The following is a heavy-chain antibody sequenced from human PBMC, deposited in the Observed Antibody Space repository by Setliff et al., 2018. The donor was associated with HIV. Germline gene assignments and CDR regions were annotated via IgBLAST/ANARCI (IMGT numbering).Heavy chain of an antibody. CDR2: IYYTGST. V-gene: IGHV4-61*03. J-gene: IGHJ4*02. CDR1: GASVSSGGFY. CDR3: AQLGMVDDFDY. D-gene: IGHD1-1*01. Sequence: SETLSLTCTVSGASVSSGGFYWSWIRQPPGKGLEWIGYIYYTGSTYYNPSLKSRVTISVDTSKNHFSLKLRSVTAADTAVYYCAQLGMVDDFDYWGQGTLVTVSS.